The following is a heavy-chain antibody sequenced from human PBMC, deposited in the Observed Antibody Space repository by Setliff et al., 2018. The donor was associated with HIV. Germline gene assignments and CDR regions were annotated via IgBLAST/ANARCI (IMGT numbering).Heavy chain of an antibody. V-gene: IGHV3-48*03. CDR2: ISSSGSTI. CDR3: ARGQFRLRPDSLDL. Sequence: PGGSLRLSCAASGFPFSSYEMNWVRQAPGKGLEWVSYISSSGSTIYYADSVKGRFTISRDNTKNSLFLQMNSLRAEDTAVYYCARGQFRLRPDSLDLWGRGTLVTVSS. CDR1: GFPFSSYE. D-gene: IGHD2-21*02. J-gene: IGHJ3*01.